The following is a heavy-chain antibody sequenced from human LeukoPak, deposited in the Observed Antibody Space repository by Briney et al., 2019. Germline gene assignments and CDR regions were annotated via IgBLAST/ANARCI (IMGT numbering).Heavy chain of an antibody. V-gene: IGHV7-4-1*02. Sequence: ASVKVSCKASGYTFTGYYMHWVRQAPGQGLEWMGWINTNTGNPTYAQGFTGRFVFSLDTSVSTAYLQISSLKAEDTAVYYCARNTKDYDILTGYYLWYFDLWGRGTLVAVSS. CDR1: GYTFTGYY. J-gene: IGHJ2*01. CDR3: ARNTKDYDILTGYYLWYFDL. D-gene: IGHD3-9*01. CDR2: INTNTGNP.